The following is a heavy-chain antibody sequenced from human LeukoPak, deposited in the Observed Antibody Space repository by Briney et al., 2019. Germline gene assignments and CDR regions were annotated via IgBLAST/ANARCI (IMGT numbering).Heavy chain of an antibody. CDR3: ARANGGSYYGWAFDI. D-gene: IGHD1-26*01. J-gene: IGHJ3*02. CDR2: INHSGST. V-gene: IGHV4-34*01. CDR1: GGSFSGYY. Sequence: SETLSLTCAVYGGSFSGYYWSWLRQPPGKGLEWIGEINHSGSTNYNPSLKSRVTISVDTSKNQFSLKLSSVTAADTAVYYCARANGGSYYGWAFDIWGQGTMVTVSS.